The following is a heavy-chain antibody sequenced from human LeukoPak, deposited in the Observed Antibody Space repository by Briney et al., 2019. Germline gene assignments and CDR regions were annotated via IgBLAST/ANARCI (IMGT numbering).Heavy chain of an antibody. J-gene: IGHJ4*02. CDR3: AKAAGPHYYDSSGYYFE. D-gene: IGHD3-22*01. CDR1: GFTFSSYA. Sequence: PGGSLRLSCAASGFTFSSYAMSWVRQAPGKGLEWVSAISGSGGSTYYADSVKGRFTISRDNSKNTLYLQMNSLRAEDTAVYYCAKAAGPHYYDSSGYYFEWGQGTLVTVS. V-gene: IGHV3-23*01. CDR2: ISGSGGST.